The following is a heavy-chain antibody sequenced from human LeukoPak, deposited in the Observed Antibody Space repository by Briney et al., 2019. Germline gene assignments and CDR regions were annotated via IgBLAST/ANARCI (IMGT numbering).Heavy chain of an antibody. V-gene: IGHV4-30-4*01. CDR1: GGSISSGDYY. Sequence: SETLSLTCTVSGGSISSGDYYWSWIRQPPGKGLEWIGYIYYSGSTYYNPSLKSRVTISVDTSKNQFSLKLSSVTAADTAVYYCASYCGGDCYLGWGQGTLVTVSS. CDR3: ASYCGGDCYLG. J-gene: IGHJ4*02. D-gene: IGHD2-21*02. CDR2: IYYSGST.